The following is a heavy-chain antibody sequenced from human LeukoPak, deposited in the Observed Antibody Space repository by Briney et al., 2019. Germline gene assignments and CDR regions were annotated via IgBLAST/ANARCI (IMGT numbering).Heavy chain of an antibody. D-gene: IGHD1-1*01. CDR3: AHPTGNGWFYFPY. J-gene: IGHJ4*02. V-gene: IGHV3-23*01. CDR1: GFTVRNYA. CDR2: IGGDGDST. Sequence: PGGSLTLSCAASGFTVRNYAMAWVREAPGKGLEWVSAIGGDGDSTNYADSVRGRFTLSRDSSKNILYLQMNSLRVEDTAVYYCAHPTGNGWFYFPYWGQGTLVTVSS.